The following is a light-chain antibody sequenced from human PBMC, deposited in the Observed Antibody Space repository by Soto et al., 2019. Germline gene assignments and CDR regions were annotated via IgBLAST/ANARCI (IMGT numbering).Light chain of an antibody. J-gene: IGKJ5*01. CDR3: QQYNNWPIT. Sequence: EIVMTQSPATLSVSPGETATLSCKTSQSVDSLLAWYQQKPGQAPRRLIYRASTRTTGIPARFSGSGSGTEFTLTINSLQSEDFAVYYCQQYNNWPITFGQGTRLEI. CDR2: RAS. V-gene: IGKV3-15*01. CDR1: QSVDSL.